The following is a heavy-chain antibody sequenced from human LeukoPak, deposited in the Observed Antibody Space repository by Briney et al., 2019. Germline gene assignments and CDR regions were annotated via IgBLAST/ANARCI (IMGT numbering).Heavy chain of an antibody. V-gene: IGHV1-18*01. CDR2: ISAYNGYT. J-gene: IGHJ5*02. D-gene: IGHD3-16*01. CDR1: GYTFTSYG. CDR3: AGDGKLRRDCFDP. Sequence: PVASVKVSCTASGYTFTSYGISWVRQAPGQGLEWMAWISAYNGYTNYAQTLQGRVTMTTDTSTSTAYMKLRSVSSDDTAVYYCAGDGKLRRDCFDPWGQGTLVTVSS.